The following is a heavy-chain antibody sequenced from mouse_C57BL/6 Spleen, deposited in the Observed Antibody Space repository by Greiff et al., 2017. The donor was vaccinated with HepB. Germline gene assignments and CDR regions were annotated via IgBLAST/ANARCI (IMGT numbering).Heavy chain of an antibody. D-gene: IGHD1-1*01. V-gene: IGHV1-50*01. CDR1: GYTFTSYW. J-gene: IGHJ1*03. CDR2: IDPSDSYT. Sequence: QVQLKQPGAELVKPGASVKLSCKASGYTFTSYWMQWVKQRPGQGLEWIGEIDPSDSYTNYNQKFKGKATLTVDTSSSTAYMQLSSLTSEDSAVYYCARPYGSSYVSYWYFDVWGTGTTVTVSS. CDR3: ARPYGSSYVSYWYFDV.